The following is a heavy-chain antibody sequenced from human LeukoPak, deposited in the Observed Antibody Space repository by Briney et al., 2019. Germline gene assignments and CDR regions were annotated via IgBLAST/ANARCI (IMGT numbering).Heavy chain of an antibody. CDR3: ARDSAAPPVTFDN. CDR2: IGSFNTVI. J-gene: IGHJ4*02. V-gene: IGHV3-48*04. D-gene: IGHD4-17*01. CDR1: GFPFSIYS. Sequence: GGSLRLSCAASGFPFSIYSMNWVRLVPGEGLQWVAYIGSFNTVIYYADSVNGRFTISRDDAKNSLYLQMNSLRAEDTAVYYCARDSAAPPVTFDNWGQGTLVTVSS.